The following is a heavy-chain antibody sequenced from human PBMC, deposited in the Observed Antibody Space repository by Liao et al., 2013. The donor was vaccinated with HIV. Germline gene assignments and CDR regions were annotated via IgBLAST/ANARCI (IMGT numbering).Heavy chain of an antibody. CDR1: GGSISSGTSY. Sequence: QLQESGPGLVKPSETLSLTCTVSGGSISSGTSYWSWLRQPAGRGLEWIGRVDTSGGTSYSPSLKSRVTISVDTSKNQFSLKLSSVTAADTAVYYCAREELGVDYWGQGTLVTVSS. V-gene: IGHV4-61*02. CDR3: AREELGVDY. J-gene: IGHJ4*02. CDR2: VDTSGGT. D-gene: IGHD7-27*01.